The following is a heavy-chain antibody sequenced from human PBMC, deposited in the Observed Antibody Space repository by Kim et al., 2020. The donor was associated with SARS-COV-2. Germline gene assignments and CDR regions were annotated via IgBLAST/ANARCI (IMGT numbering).Heavy chain of an antibody. CDR3: ARTGTLGFGAGTYSPPNS. D-gene: IGHD3-10*01. CDR1: GFFVSGNY. J-gene: IGHJ4*02. CDR2: IYIGGNT. V-gene: IGHV3-66*01. Sequence: GGSLRLSCAASGFFVSGNYMSWVRQSARKGLEWVAVIYIGGNTFYADSVKGRFTISRDNSKNTLYLQMSSLRAEDTAVYYCARTGTLGFGAGTYSPPNSWGRGTLVTVSS.